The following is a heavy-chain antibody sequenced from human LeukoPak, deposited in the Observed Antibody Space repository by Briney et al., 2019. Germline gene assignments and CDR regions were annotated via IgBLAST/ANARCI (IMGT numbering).Heavy chain of an antibody. J-gene: IGHJ4*02. D-gene: IGHD2-2*01. CDR2: IYYSGST. CDR1: GGSISSYY. Sequence: SETLSLTCTVSGGSISSYYWSWIRQPPGKGLEWIGYIYYSGSTNYNPSLKSRVTISVDTSKNQLSLKLSSVTAADTAVYYCARDCSSTSCYPEWGQGTLVTVSS. V-gene: IGHV4-59*01. CDR3: ARDCSSTSCYPE.